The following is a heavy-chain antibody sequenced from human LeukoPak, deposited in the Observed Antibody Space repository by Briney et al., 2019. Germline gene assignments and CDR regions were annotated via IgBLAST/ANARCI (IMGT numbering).Heavy chain of an antibody. CDR2: INPNNSDT. CDR3: ARLVWGVDYYYYYMDV. V-gene: IGHV1-2*06. Sequence: ASVKVSCKASGYTFTNYYIHWVRQAPGQGLEWMGRINPNNSDTNYAQKFHGRVTMTRGTSISTAYMELSRLKSDDTAVYYCARLVWGVDYYYYYMDVWGKGTTVTVSS. CDR1: GYTFTNYY. J-gene: IGHJ6*03. D-gene: IGHD3-10*01.